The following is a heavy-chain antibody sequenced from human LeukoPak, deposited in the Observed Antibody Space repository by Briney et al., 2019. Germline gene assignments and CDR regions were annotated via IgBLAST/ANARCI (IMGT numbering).Heavy chain of an antibody. V-gene: IGHV3-33*01. Sequence: PGGSLRLSCATYGFSLSHYRMHWVCQAPGKGLDWVAVTWNGGNDKYYADSVKGRFTISRDDSKNTLYLQMGSLRVEDMAVYYCPRASSTGPPDYWGQGTLVTVSS. CDR2: TWNGGNDK. D-gene: IGHD1-14*01. J-gene: IGHJ4*02. CDR3: PRASSTGPPDY. CDR1: GFSLSHYR.